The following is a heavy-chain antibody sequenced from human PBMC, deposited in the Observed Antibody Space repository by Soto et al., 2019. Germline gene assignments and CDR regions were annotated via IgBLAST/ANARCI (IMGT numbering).Heavy chain of an antibody. CDR1: VYTFTLYG. CDR2: IRGDNGDT. J-gene: IGHJ4*02. CDR3: VKNRVPFLLGALSSYYFDH. D-gene: IGHD1-26*01. V-gene: IGHV1-18*01. Sequence: QIQLVQSGPEVKKPGASVKVSCRASVYTFTLYGVSWVRQAPGQGLAWMGTIRGDNGDTKYAQSLQGRLTMTTDISATTAYMELRSLTSADTAVYYCVKNRVPFLLGALSSYYFDHWGQGTLVTVSS.